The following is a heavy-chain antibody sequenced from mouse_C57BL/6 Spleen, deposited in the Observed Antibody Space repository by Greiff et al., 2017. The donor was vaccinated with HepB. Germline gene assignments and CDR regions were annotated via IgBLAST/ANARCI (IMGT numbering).Heavy chain of an antibody. CDR3: TRFTTVVATNYYAMDY. V-gene: IGHV1-5*01. J-gene: IGHJ4*01. CDR2: IYPGNSDT. D-gene: IGHD1-1*01. CDR1: GYTFTSYW. Sequence: VQLQQSGTVLARPGASVKMSYKTSGYTFTSYWMHWVKQRPGQGLEWIGAIYPGNSDTSYNQKFKGKAKLTAVTSASTAYMELSSLTNEDSAVYYCTRFTTVVATNYYAMDYWGQGTSVTVSS.